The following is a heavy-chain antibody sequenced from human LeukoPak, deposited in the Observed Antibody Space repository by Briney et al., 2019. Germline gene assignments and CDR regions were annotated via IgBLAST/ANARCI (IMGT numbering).Heavy chain of an antibody. CDR3: ARDAQWELRALDV. D-gene: IGHD1-26*01. J-gene: IGHJ3*01. Sequence: SVKVSCKTIGGRFKSYGFSWVRQAPGQGFEWMGGIIPIFHRPNYAQKFEGRVTITADKSTNTSYLEISSLTSDDTAVYYCARDAQWELRALDVWGRGTMVIVSS. CDR1: GGRFKSYG. CDR2: IIPIFHRP. V-gene: IGHV1-69*06.